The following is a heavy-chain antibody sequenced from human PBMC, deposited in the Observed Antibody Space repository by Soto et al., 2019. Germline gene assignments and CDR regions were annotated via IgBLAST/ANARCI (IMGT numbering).Heavy chain of an antibody. CDR1: GYSFTSYW. CDR3: ARRNTYYDILTGYYFDY. Sequence: GESLKISCKGSGYSFTSYWIGWVRQMPWKGLEWMGIIYPGDSDTRYSPSFQGQVTISADKSISTAYLQWSSLKASDTAMYYCARRNTYYDILTGYYFDYWGQGTLVTVSS. V-gene: IGHV5-51*01. CDR2: IYPGDSDT. D-gene: IGHD3-9*01. J-gene: IGHJ4*02.